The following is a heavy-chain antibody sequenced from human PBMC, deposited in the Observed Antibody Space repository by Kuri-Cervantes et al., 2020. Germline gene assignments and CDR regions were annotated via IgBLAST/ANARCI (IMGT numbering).Heavy chain of an antibody. CDR2: MNPNSGNT. Sequence: ASVKVSCKASGYTFTSYDINWVRQATGQGLEWMGWMNPNSGNTGYAQKFQGRVTMTRDTSTSTVYMELSSLRSEDTAVYYCARAGEDYCYMDVWGKGTTVTVSS. D-gene: IGHD4-17*01. CDR1: GYTFTSYD. CDR3: ARAGEDYCYMDV. J-gene: IGHJ6*03. V-gene: IGHV1-8*01.